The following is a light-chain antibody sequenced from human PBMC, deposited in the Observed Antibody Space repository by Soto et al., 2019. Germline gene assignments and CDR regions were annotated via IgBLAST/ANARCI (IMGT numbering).Light chain of an antibody. CDR2: DAS. CDR1: ETIRGL. Sequence: IVLTQSPSTLSLSPGERATLSCRASETIRGLLAWYQQRPGQPPRLLIYDASNRATGIPARFSGSGSGTDFTLTISSLEPEDFAVYYCQQRSNWPPITFGQGTRLEIK. J-gene: IGKJ5*01. CDR3: QQRSNWPPIT. V-gene: IGKV3-11*01.